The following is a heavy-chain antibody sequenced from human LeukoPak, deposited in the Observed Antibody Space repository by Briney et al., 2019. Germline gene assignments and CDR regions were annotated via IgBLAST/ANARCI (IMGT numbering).Heavy chain of an antibody. V-gene: IGHV4-38-2*01. D-gene: IGHD5-12*01. J-gene: IGHJ6*03. CDR3: ARHRLSTTSGYAFDYMDV. Sequence: SETLSLTCAVSGYSISSGYYWGWIRQPPGKGLEWIGSMYHSGSTYYNPSLKSRVTISVETSGNQFSLKLTSVTAADTAVYFCARHRLSTTSGYAFDYMDVWGKGTTVTVSS. CDR2: MYHSGST. CDR1: GYSISSGYY.